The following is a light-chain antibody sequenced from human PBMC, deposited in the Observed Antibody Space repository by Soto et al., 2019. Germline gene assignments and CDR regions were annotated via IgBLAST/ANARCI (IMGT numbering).Light chain of an antibody. CDR1: SSDVGGYNY. CDR2: DVS. CDR3: CSYAGSYTLV. V-gene: IGLV2-11*01. Sequence: QSVLTQPRSVSGSPGQSVTISCTGTSSDVGGYNYVSWYQQHPGKAPKLMIYDVSKRPSEVTDRFSGSKSGNTASLTISGLQAEDEADYYCCSYAGSYTLVFGGGTKLTVL. J-gene: IGLJ2*01.